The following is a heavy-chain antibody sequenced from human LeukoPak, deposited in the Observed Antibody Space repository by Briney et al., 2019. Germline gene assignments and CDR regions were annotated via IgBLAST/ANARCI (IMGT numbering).Heavy chain of an antibody. J-gene: IGHJ4*02. CDR3: GRLFRSGSYYTSLDY. CDR2: IYYTGST. Sequence: SETPSLTCTVSGGSISSYYWTWIRQPPGKGLEWIGYIYYTGSTNYNPSLKSRVTISVDTSKNQFSLKLSSVTAADTAVYYCGRLFRSGSYYTSLDYWGQGTLVTVSS. V-gene: IGHV4-59*08. CDR1: GGSISSYY. D-gene: IGHD3-10*01.